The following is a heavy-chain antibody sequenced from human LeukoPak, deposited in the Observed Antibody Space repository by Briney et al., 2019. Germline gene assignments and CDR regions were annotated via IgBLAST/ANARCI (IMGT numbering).Heavy chain of an antibody. Sequence: GGSLRLSCAASGFTVSSNYMSWVRQAPGKGLEWVSVIYSGGSTYYADSVKGRFTISRDNSKNTLYLQMNSLRAEDTAVYYCARGSPPTYYYDSSGYPFDYWSQGTLVTVSS. CDR2: IYSGGST. J-gene: IGHJ4*02. CDR3: ARGSPPTYYYDSSGYPFDY. V-gene: IGHV3-66*01. D-gene: IGHD3-22*01. CDR1: GFTVSSNY.